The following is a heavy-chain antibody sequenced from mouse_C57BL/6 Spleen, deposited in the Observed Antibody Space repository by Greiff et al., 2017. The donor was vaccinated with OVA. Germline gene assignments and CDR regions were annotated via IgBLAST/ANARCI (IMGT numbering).Heavy chain of an antibody. CDR1: GYTFTSYW. D-gene: IGHD1-1*01. J-gene: IGHJ1*03. CDR2: IDPSDSYT. V-gene: IGHV1-69*01. CDR3: ARVGYYGSSYGWYCDV. Sequence: QVQLQQPGAELVMPGASVKLSCKASGYTFTSYWMHWVKQRPGQGLEWIGEIDPSDSYTNYNQKFKGKSTLTVDKSSSTAYMQLSSLTSEDSAVYYCARVGYYGSSYGWYCDVWGTGTTVTVSS.